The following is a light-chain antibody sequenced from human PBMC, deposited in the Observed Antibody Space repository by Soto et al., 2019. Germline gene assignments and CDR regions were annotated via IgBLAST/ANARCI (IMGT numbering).Light chain of an antibody. CDR1: QSISSW. J-gene: IGKJ1*01. V-gene: IGKV1-5*01. Sequence: QMIVSPGPRSASVGDAVSTNSRASQSISSWLAWYQQKPGKAPKLLIYDASSLESGVPSRFSGSGSGTEFTLTISSLQPDDFATYYCQQYNSYSPTFGQGTKVDIK. CDR2: DAS. CDR3: QQYNSYSPT.